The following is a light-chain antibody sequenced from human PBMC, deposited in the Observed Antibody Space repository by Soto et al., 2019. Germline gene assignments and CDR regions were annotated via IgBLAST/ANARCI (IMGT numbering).Light chain of an antibody. CDR3: QPSYSPPRT. Sequence: DIQMTQSPSSLSASVGDRVTITCRASQSISNYLNWYQQKPGKAPKLLMYAASSLQSGVPSRFGGSGSGTDVTLNIRSLQPEDFATNSCQPSYSPPRTFGQGTKVEIK. V-gene: IGKV1-39*01. J-gene: IGKJ1*01. CDR2: AAS. CDR1: QSISNY.